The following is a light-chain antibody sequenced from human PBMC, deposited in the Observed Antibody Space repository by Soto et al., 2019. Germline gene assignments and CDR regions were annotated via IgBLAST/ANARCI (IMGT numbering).Light chain of an antibody. J-gene: IGKJ2*01. CDR2: RAS. CDR3: QQSRT. CDR1: QNVGGS. Sequence: VINQAPTTLSVSPGERATLSCRASQNVGGSVAWYQQKPGQAPRLLIYRASTRATGIPARFSGSGSGTEFTLTISSLQSEDFAVYYCQQSRTFAQGTKLEIK. V-gene: IGKV3-15*01.